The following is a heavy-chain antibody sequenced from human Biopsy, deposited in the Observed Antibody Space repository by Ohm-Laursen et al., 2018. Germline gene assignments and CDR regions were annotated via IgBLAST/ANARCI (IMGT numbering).Heavy chain of an antibody. V-gene: IGHV1-46*01. J-gene: IGHJ6*02. CDR1: GYSFTKYY. CDR3: ARDETGSSVFGPYYYGMDV. D-gene: IGHD3-9*01. Sequence: DSVKVSCKVSGYSFTKYYINWVRQAPGQGLEWMGIINPTGGTTSYAEKFQGRVTLTRDTSTGTVYLELNSLIYEDTALYYCARDETGSSVFGPYYYGMDVWGQGTTVTVSS. CDR2: INPTGGTT.